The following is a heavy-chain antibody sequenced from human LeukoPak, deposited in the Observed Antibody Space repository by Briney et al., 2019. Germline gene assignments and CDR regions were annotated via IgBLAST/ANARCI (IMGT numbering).Heavy chain of an antibody. CDR2: ISSSSSYI. D-gene: IGHD6-13*01. Sequence: GGSLRLSCAGSGFSFSTYSINWVRQAPGKGLEWVSSISSSSSYIYYADSVKGRFTISRDNAKNSLYLQMNSLRAEDTAVYYCAREGIAAAVDYWGQGTLVTVSS. V-gene: IGHV3-21*01. CDR3: AREGIAAAVDY. CDR1: GFSFSTYS. J-gene: IGHJ4*02.